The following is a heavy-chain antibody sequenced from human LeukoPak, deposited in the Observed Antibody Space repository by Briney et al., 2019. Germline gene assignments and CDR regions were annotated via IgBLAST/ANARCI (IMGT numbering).Heavy chain of an antibody. CDR2: ISAFNGNP. D-gene: IGHD3-16*01. CDR3: ARGVSRYYYFYYIDV. Sequence: ASVKVSCKTSGYTFTNYGINWVRQAPGQGLEWMGCISAFNGNPNYAQKLQGRLTMTTDTSTTTAYIELRNLRSDDTAVYYCARGVSRYYYFYYIDVWGRGTTVTVSS. V-gene: IGHV1-18*01. J-gene: IGHJ6*03. CDR1: GYTFTNYG.